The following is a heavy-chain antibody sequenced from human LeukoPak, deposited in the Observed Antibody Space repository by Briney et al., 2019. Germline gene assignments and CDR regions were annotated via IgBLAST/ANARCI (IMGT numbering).Heavy chain of an antibody. CDR2: ITGSGGST. J-gene: IGHJ4*02. CDR3: AKVGVMRRSGWFGGDYFDF. CDR1: GFTFSSYA. Sequence: GGSLRLSCAASGFTFSSYAMSWVRQAPGKGLEWVSVITGSGGSTYYADSVKGRFTISRDNSKNTVSLQMNSLRAEDTAVYYCAKVGVMRRSGWFGGDYFDFWGQGTLVTVSS. V-gene: IGHV3-23*01. D-gene: IGHD6-19*01.